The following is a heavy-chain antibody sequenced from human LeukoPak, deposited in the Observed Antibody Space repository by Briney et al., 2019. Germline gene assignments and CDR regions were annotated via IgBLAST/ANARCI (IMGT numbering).Heavy chain of an antibody. CDR1: GGSISSSSYY. CDR2: ISYSGST. D-gene: IGHD3-10*01. Sequence: PSETLSLTCTVSGGSISSSSYYWGWIRQPPGKGLEWIGYISYSGSTNYNPSLKSRVTISVDTSKNQFSLKLTSVTAADTAVYYCARVITMVRGIYYYQGIDVWGQGTTVTVSS. V-gene: IGHV4-61*05. J-gene: IGHJ6*02. CDR3: ARVITMVRGIYYYQGIDV.